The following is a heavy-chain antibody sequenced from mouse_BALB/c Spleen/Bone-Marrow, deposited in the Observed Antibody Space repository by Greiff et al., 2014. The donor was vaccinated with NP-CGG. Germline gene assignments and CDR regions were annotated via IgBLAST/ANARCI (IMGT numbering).Heavy chain of an antibody. Sequence: EVQLQQSGAELVKPGASVKLSCTASGLNIKDTYMHWVKQRPEQGLEWIGRIDPANGNTKYDPKFQGKATTTADTSSNTAYLQLSSLTSEDTAVYYCAAYYYGSSQFAYWGQGTLVTVSA. CDR2: IDPANGNT. V-gene: IGHV14-3*02. D-gene: IGHD1-1*01. CDR1: GLNIKDTY. J-gene: IGHJ3*01. CDR3: AAYYYGSSQFAY.